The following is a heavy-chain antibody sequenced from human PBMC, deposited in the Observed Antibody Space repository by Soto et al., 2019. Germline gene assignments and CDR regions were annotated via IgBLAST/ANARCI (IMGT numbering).Heavy chain of an antibody. CDR1: GFTFSNYG. CDR2: ISYHGSVK. J-gene: IGHJ4*02. D-gene: IGHD4-17*01. CDR3: AKDHLTTTVTTVGY. Sequence: QVQLVESGGGLVQPGRSLRLSCAASGFTFSNYGMHWVRQAPGKGLEWVAVISYHGSVKYYADSVKGRFTISRDNSKNTLYLQMDSLRAEDTAVYYCAKDHLTTTVTTVGYWGQGTLVTVSS. V-gene: IGHV3-30*18.